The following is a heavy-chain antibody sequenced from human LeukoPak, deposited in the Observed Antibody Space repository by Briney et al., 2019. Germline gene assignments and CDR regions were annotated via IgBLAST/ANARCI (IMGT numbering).Heavy chain of an antibody. Sequence: RESLILSCAISGITLSNYGMSWVRQTPGKGLEWVAGISDSGGRTKYAESVKGRFSISRVSPKDTVYLQMNSLRAEDTGVYFCAKRGVVIRVILVGFHKEAYYFDSWGQGALVTVSS. V-gene: IGHV3-23*01. D-gene: IGHD3-22*01. J-gene: IGHJ4*02. CDR3: AKRGVVIRVILVGFHKEAYYFDS. CDR2: ISDSGGRT. CDR1: GITLSNYG.